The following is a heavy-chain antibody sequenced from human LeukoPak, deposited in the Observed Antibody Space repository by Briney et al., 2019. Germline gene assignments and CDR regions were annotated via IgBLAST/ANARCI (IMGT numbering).Heavy chain of an antibody. J-gene: IGHJ6*03. D-gene: IGHD4-11*01. V-gene: IGHV3-49*03. CDR2: IRSKAYGGTT. Sequence: GGSLRLSCTASGFTLGDYAMSWFRQAPGKGLEWVGFIRSKAYGGTTEYAASVKGRFTISRDDSKSIAYLQMNSLKTEDTAVYYCTRDQEAATVWYYYYYYMDVWGKGTTVTVSS. CDR1: GFTLGDYA. CDR3: TRDQEAATVWYYYYYYMDV.